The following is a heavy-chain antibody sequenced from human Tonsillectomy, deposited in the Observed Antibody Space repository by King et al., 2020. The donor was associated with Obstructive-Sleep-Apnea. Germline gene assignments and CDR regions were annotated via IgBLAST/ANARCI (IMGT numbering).Heavy chain of an antibody. V-gene: IGHV4-59*08. CDR3: ARGNPGSGWYDFDY. CDR1: GGSISSYY. CDR2: IYYSGST. D-gene: IGHD6-19*01. Sequence: QLQESGPGLVKPSETLSLTCTVSGGSISSYYWSWIRQPPGKGLEWIGCIYYSGSTNYNPSLKSRVTISVDPSKNQFFLKLSSVTAADTAVYYCARGNPGSGWYDFDYWGQGTLVTVSS. J-gene: IGHJ4*02.